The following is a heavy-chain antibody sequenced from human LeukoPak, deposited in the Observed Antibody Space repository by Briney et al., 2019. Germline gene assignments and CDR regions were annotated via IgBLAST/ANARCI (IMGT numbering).Heavy chain of an antibody. Sequence: SETLSLTCAVYGGSFSGYYWSWIRQPPGKGLEWIGEINHSGSTNYNPSLKSRVTISVDTSKNQFSLKLSSVTAADTAVYYCARQDYYGSGSYYNPFDYWGQGTLVAVSS. CDR3: ARQDYYGSGSYYNPFDY. D-gene: IGHD3-10*01. CDR1: GGSFSGYY. V-gene: IGHV4-34*01. CDR2: INHSGST. J-gene: IGHJ4*02.